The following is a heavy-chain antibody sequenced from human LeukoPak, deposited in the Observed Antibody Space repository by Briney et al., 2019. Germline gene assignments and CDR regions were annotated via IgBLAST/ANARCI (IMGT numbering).Heavy chain of an antibody. CDR1: GFTFGDYA. D-gene: IGHD6-19*01. CDR3: TRVGSSGWYGGDYFDY. Sequence: GGSLRLSCTASGFTFGDYAMSWVRQAPGKGLEWVGFIRSKAYGGATQYAASVKGRFTISRDDSKSIAYLQMNSLKTEDTAVYYCTRVGSSGWYGGDYFDYWGQGTLVTVSS. CDR2: IRSKAYGGAT. J-gene: IGHJ4*02. V-gene: IGHV3-49*04.